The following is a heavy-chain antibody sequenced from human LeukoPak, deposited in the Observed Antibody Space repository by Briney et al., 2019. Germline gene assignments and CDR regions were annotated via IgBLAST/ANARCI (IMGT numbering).Heavy chain of an antibody. V-gene: IGHV4-59*01. CDR2: IYDSGSP. Sequence: SETLSLTCTVSGGSISSYYWVWIRQPPGKGLEWIGHIYDSGSPTYKSSLKSRVTISVDTSKSQFSLRLTSVTAADTAVYYCARDGYSSGWYDYWGQGTLVTVSS. CDR3: ARDGYSSGWYDY. J-gene: IGHJ4*02. CDR1: GGSISSYY. D-gene: IGHD6-19*01.